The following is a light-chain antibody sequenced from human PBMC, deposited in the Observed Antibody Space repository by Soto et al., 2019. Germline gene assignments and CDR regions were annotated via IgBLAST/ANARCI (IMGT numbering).Light chain of an antibody. CDR1: QSVGSS. Sequence: EILMTQSPATLSVSPGERATLSCRASQSVGSSLAWYQQKPGQAPRLLIYGASTRATGIPARFSGSASGTEFTLSISSLQSEDFALYFCQQYNAWPRTFGQGTKV. V-gene: IGKV3-15*01. CDR2: GAS. J-gene: IGKJ1*01. CDR3: QQYNAWPRT.